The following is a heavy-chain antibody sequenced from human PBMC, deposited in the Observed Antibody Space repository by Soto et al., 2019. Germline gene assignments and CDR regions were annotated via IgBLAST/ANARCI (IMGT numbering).Heavy chain of an antibody. J-gene: IGHJ4*02. Sequence: GGSLRLSCAASGFTFSNAWMNWVRQAPGKGLEWVGRIKSKTDGGTTDYAAPVKGRFTISRDDAKNTLYLHMNSLKTEDTAVYYGAAGYYGDYGWGQGTLVTVSS. CDR3: AAGYYGDYG. CDR2: IKSKTDGGTT. D-gene: IGHD4-17*01. CDR1: GFTFSNAW. V-gene: IGHV3-15*07.